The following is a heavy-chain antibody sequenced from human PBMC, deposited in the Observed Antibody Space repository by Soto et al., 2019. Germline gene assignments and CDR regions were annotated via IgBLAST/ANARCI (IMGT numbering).Heavy chain of an antibody. CDR3: AGPPELTRIYYYYGMDV. CDR2: IITIFGTA. Sequence: QVQLVQSGAEVKKPGSSVKVSCTASGGTFSSYAISWWRQAPGQELEWMGGIITIFGTANYAQKFQGRVTITADESTSTAYMELSSLRSEDTAVYYCAGPPELTRIYYYYGMDVWGQGTTVTVSS. V-gene: IGHV1-69*12. D-gene: IGHD1-7*01. J-gene: IGHJ6*02. CDR1: GGTFSSYA.